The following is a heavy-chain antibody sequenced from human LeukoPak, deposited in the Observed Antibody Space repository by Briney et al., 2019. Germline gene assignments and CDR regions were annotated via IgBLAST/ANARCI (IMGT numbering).Heavy chain of an antibody. CDR3: ARDSGGSTFDY. J-gene: IGHJ4*02. CDR2: ISSGSSYI. D-gene: IGHD3-10*01. Sequence: GGSLRLSCAASGFTFSSYIMNWVRQAPGKGLEWVSSISSGSSYIYYADSVKGRFTISRDNAKNSLYLQMNSLRAEDTAVYYCARDSGGSTFDYWGQGTLSPSPQ. CDR1: GFTFSSYI. V-gene: IGHV3-21*01.